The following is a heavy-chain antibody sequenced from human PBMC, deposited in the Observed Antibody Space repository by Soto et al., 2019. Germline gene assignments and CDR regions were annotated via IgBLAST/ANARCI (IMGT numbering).Heavy chain of an antibody. D-gene: IGHD3-22*01. V-gene: IGHV3-48*02. CDR2: ISRSSSVI. CDR1: GFTFSRYD. CDR3: AREAHYYDNSGGGY. J-gene: IGHJ4*02. Sequence: GGSLRLSCAGSGFTFSRYDMNWVRQAPGKGLEWVSYISRSSSVIYYADSVKGRFTISRDNANNSLFLQMNNLRDEDTAMYYCAREAHYYDNSGGGYWGPGTLVTVSS.